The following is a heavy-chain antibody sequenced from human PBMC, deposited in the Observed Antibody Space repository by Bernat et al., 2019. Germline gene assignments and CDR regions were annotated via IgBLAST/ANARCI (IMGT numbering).Heavy chain of an antibody. Sequence: QVQLVQSGAEVKKPGASVKVSCKASGYTFTSYAMHWVRQAPGQRLEWMGWINAGNGNTKYSQKFQGRVTITRDTSASTAHMELSSLRSEDTAVYYCARGLLWFGELWATSYGMDVWGQGTTVTVSS. CDR3: ARGLLWFGELWATSYGMDV. J-gene: IGHJ6*02. CDR2: INAGNGNT. V-gene: IGHV1-3*01. D-gene: IGHD3-10*01. CDR1: GYTFTSYA.